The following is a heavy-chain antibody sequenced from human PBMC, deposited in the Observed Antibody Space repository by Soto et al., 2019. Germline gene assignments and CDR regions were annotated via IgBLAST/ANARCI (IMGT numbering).Heavy chain of an antibody. V-gene: IGHV3-11*01. D-gene: IGHD4-17*01. CDR2: ITTSGTTI. J-gene: IGHJ6*02. Sequence: QLVESGGGLVKPGGSLRLSCAASGFSFSDYYMSWIRQAPGKGLEWVSYITTSGTTIYYADSVKGRFTISRDNAKNSLYLQMNSLRVEDTAVYYCARDLSAYGYGMDVWGQGTTGTVSS. CDR3: ARDLSAYGYGMDV. CDR1: GFSFSDYY.